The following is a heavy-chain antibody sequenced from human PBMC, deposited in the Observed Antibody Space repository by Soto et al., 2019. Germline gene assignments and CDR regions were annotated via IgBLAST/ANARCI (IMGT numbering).Heavy chain of an antibody. J-gene: IGHJ6*02. CDR2: IFSNDEK. Sequence: SGPTLVNPTETLTLTCTVSGFSLSNARMGVSWIRQPPGKALEWLAHIFSNDEKSYSTSLKSRLTISKDTSKSQVVLTMTNMDPVDTATYYCARGAGSPYYYYGMDVWGQGTTVTVSS. CDR3: ARGAGSPYYYYGMDV. CDR1: GFSLSNARMG. V-gene: IGHV2-26*01. D-gene: IGHD6-19*01.